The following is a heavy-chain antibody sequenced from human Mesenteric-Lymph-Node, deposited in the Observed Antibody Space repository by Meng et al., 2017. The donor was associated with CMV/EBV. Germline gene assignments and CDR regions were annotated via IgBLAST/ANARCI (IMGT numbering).Heavy chain of an antibody. J-gene: IGHJ4*02. V-gene: IGHV3-21*01. D-gene: IGHD1-7*01. Sequence: GESLKISCAGSGFTFISYSMNWVRQAPGKGLEWVSSISSSSSYIYYADSVKGRFTISRDNAKNSLYLQMNSLRAEDAAVYYCARNGAGGNYVYWGQGTLVTVSS. CDR2: ISSSSSYI. CDR3: ARNGAGGNYVY. CDR1: GFTFISYS.